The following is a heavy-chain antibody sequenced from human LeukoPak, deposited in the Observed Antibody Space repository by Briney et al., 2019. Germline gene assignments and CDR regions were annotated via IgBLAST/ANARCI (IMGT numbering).Heavy chain of an antibody. D-gene: IGHD3-22*01. V-gene: IGHV3-23*01. Sequence: SCKASGYTFTSYDINWVRQAPGKGLEWVSSISGSGGSTNYADSVKGRFTISRDNSKNTLYLQMNSLRDEDTAVYYCAKSSYYDSSGYYREYYFDFWGQGTLVTVSS. CDR1: GYTFTSYD. J-gene: IGHJ4*02. CDR2: ISGSGGST. CDR3: AKSSYYDSSGYYREYYFDF.